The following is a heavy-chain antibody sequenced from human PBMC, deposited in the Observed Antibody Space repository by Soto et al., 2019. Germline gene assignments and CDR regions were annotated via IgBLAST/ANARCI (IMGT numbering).Heavy chain of an antibody. CDR2: ISYDGSNK. J-gene: IGHJ6*02. CDR1: GFTFSSYA. D-gene: IGHD3-3*01. Sequence: GGSLRLSCAASGFTFSSYAMHWVRQAPGKGLEWVAVISYDGSNKYYADSVKGRFTISRDNSKNTLYLQMNSLRAEDTAVYYCARDSQYYDFWSGYYPEYYYYGMDVWGQGTTVTVSS. V-gene: IGHV3-30-3*01. CDR3: ARDSQYYDFWSGYYPEYYYYGMDV.